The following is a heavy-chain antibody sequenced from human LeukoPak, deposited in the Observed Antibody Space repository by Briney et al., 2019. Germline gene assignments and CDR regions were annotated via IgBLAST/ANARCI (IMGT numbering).Heavy chain of an antibody. D-gene: IGHD5-24*01. CDR3: ARQEMATPNYYYGMDV. CDR1: GYSFTSYW. J-gene: IGHJ6*02. Sequence: GKSLKISCKGSGYSFTSYWIGWVRQMPGKGLEWMGIIYPGDSDTRYSPSFQGQVTISADKSISTAYLQWSSLKASDTAMYYCARQEMATPNYYYGMDVWGQGTTVTVSS. CDR2: IYPGDSDT. V-gene: IGHV5-51*01.